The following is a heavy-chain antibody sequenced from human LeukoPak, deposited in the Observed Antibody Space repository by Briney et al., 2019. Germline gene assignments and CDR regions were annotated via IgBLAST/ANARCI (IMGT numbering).Heavy chain of an antibody. D-gene: IGHD1-26*01. CDR2: IIPIFGTA. CDR3: ARDPDSGSSHFDY. CDR1: GGTFISYA. Sequence: SVKVSCKASGGTFISYAISWVRQAPGQGVEWMGGIIPIFGTANYAQKFQGRVTITTDESTSTAYMELSSLRSEDTAVYYCARDPDSGSSHFDYWGQGTLVTVSS. V-gene: IGHV1-69*05. J-gene: IGHJ4*02.